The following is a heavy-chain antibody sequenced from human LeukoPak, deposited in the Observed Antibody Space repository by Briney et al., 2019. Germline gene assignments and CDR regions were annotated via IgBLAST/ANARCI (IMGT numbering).Heavy chain of an antibody. V-gene: IGHV4-39*01. CDR3: ARQLPTAAADTRGYFDY. Sequence: SQTLSLTCTVYGGSISIISSSPYNWGWIRQAPGHALEWIGSLYYVENSHYYPSLKSRATLSVDTSNTQCSLKLTSVTAADAAVYFCARQLPTAAADTRGYFDYWGQGTVVTVSS. CDR1: GGSISIISSSPYN. J-gene: IGHJ4*02. CDR2: LYYVENS. D-gene: IGHD6-25*01.